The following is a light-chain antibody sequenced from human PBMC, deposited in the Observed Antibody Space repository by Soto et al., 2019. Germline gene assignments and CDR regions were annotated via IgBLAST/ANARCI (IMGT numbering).Light chain of an antibody. CDR2: EVS. CDR3: SSYTSSSTYV. V-gene: IGLV2-14*01. CDR1: SSDVGGYNY. J-gene: IGLJ1*01. Sequence: QSVLTQPASVSGSPGQSITISCTGTSSDVGGYNYVSWSQQHPGKAPQLMIYEVSNRPSGVSNRFSGSKSGNTASLTISGLQAEGEADYYCSSYTSSSTYVFGTGTKVT.